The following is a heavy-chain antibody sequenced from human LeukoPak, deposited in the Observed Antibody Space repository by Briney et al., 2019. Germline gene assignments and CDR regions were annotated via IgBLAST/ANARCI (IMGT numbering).Heavy chain of an antibody. D-gene: IGHD5-18*01. J-gene: IGHJ4*02. CDR3: ATELEAMAPGAFDY. Sequence: ATVKVSCKVSGYTLTELSMHWVRQAPGKGLEWMGGFDPEDGETIYAQKFQGRVTMTEDTSTDTAYMELSSLRSEDTAVYYCATELEAMAPGAFDYWGQGTLVTVSS. CDR1: GYTLTELS. CDR2: FDPEDGET. V-gene: IGHV1-24*01.